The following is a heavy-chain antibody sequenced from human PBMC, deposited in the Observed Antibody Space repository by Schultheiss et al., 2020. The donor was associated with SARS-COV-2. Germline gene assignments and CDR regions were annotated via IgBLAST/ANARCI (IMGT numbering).Heavy chain of an antibody. J-gene: IGHJ4*02. V-gene: IGHV3-33*01. D-gene: IGHD6-13*01. Sequence: GGSLRLSCAASGFTFSNYGMHWVRQAPGKGLEWVAVIWYDGSNKYYADSVKGRFTISRDNSKNTLYLQMNSLRAEDTAVYYCARDGRAAAGIFDYWGQGTLVTVSS. CDR2: IWYDGSNK. CDR1: GFTFSNYG. CDR3: ARDGRAAAGIFDY.